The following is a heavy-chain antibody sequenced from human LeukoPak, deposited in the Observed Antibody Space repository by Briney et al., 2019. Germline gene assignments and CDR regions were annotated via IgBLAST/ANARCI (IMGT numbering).Heavy chain of an antibody. CDR2: IGGSGGST. CDR3: AKGYYYDSSGYQYPFDY. D-gene: IGHD3-22*01. J-gene: IGHJ4*02. V-gene: IGHV3-23*01. Sequence: GGSLRLSCAASGFTFSSYAMSWVRQAPGKGLEWVSAIGGSGGSTYYADSVKGRFTISRDNSKNTLYLQMNSLRTEDTAVYYCAKGYYYDSSGYQYPFDYWGQGTLVTVSS. CDR1: GFTFSSYA.